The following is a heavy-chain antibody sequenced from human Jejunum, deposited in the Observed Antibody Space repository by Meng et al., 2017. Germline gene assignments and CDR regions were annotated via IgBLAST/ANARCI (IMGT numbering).Heavy chain of an antibody. J-gene: IGHJ4*02. D-gene: IGHD3-22*01. V-gene: IGHV4-31*01. CDR3: ARVAYSDSISYYFDL. CDR1: GGSISSGGYY. Sequence: LRLSCTVSGGSISSGGYYWTWIRQHPGEGLEWIGYIYYSGSTSYNPSLKSLVTISVDTSKNQFSLKLSSVTAAATAVYYCARVAYSDSISYYFDLWGQGTLVTVSS. CDR2: IYYSGST.